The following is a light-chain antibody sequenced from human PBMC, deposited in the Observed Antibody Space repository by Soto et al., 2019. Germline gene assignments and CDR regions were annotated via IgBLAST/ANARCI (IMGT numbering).Light chain of an antibody. Sequence: EIVLTQSPGTLSLSQGERATLSCRASQSVTSTYLGWYQQKRGQAPRLLIYGASSRATGIPDRFSGSGSGTDFTLTISRLEPEDFAVYFCQQYGSSPWTFGQGTKVDIK. CDR3: QQYGSSPWT. CDR2: GAS. J-gene: IGKJ1*01. CDR1: QSVTSTY. V-gene: IGKV3-20*01.